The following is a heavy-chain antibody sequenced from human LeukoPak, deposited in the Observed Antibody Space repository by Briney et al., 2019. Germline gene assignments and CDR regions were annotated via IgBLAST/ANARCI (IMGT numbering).Heavy chain of an antibody. CDR3: ARLLWSGYYDYYFDY. D-gene: IGHD3-3*01. J-gene: IGHJ4*02. CDR1: GGSINSNYW. CDR2: IYHTGSV. Sequence: SETLSLTCAVSGGSINSNYWWTWVRQSPGKGLEWIGEIYHTGSVNYNLSLESRVTISRDRSKNQFSLMLRSVTAADTAVYYCARLLWSGYYDYYFDYWGQGTLITVSS. V-gene: IGHV4-4*02.